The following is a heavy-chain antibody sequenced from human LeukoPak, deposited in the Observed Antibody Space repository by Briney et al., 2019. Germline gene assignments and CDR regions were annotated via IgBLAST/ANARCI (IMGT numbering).Heavy chain of an antibody. Sequence: HPGGSLRLSCAASGFTFSSYSMNWVRQAPGKGLEWVSTIGNTETYYADSVKGRFTISRDNRQNTVYLQMTSLRAEDTAVYFCAKDAIRGNGIYDAFDIWGQGTRVTVSS. D-gene: IGHD3-10*01. J-gene: IGHJ3*02. CDR2: IGNTET. V-gene: IGHV3-23*01. CDR3: AKDAIRGNGIYDAFDI. CDR1: GFTFSSYS.